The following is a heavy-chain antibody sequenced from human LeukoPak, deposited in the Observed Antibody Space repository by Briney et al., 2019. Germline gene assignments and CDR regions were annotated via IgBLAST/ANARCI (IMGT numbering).Heavy chain of an antibody. V-gene: IGHV4-59*01. CDR3: ARGRSGSYSLLFDY. CDR1: GGSFSGYY. J-gene: IGHJ4*02. Sequence: SETLSLTCAVYGGSFSGYYWSWIRQPPGKGLEWIGYIYYSGSTNYNPSLKSRVTISVDTSKNQFSLKLSSVTAADTAVYYCARGRSGSYSLLFDYWGQGTLVTVSS. CDR2: IYYSGST. D-gene: IGHD3-10*01.